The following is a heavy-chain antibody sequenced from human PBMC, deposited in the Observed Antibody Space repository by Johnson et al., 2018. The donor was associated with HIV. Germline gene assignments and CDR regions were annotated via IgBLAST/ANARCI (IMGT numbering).Heavy chain of an antibody. V-gene: IGHV3-7*05. CDR3: AREHISSWTSDAFDI. J-gene: IGHJ3*02. CDR1: GFTFSSYW. Sequence: VESGGGLVQPGGSLRLSCAASGFTFSSYWMSWVRQAPGKGLEWVANIKQDGSEKYYVDSVKGRFTISRDNSKNTLYLRMNSLRAEDTAVYYCAREHISSWTSDAFDIWGQGTMVTVSS. D-gene: IGHD6-13*01. CDR2: IKQDGSEK.